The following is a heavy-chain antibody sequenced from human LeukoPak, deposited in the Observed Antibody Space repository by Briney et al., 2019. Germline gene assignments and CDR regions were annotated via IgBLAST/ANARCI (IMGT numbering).Heavy chain of an antibody. J-gene: IGHJ4*02. Sequence: SETLSLTCAVYGGSFSGYYWSWIRQPPGKGLEWIGEINHSGSTNYNPSLKSRVTISVDTSKNQFSLKLSSVTAADMAVYYCARGGGCSSTSCYDDYWGQGTLVTVSS. CDR3: ARGGGCSSTSCYDDY. V-gene: IGHV4-34*01. CDR2: INHSGST. D-gene: IGHD2-2*01. CDR1: GGSFSGYY.